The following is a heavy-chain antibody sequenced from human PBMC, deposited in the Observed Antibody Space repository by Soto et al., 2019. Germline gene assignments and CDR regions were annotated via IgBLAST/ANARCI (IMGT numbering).Heavy chain of an antibody. CDR2: ITGGDDRT. D-gene: IGHD1-26*01. V-gene: IGHV3-23*01. CDR3: AKDLGIVGATYYCYTLEF. J-gene: IGHJ6*01. Sequence: GGSLRLSCAASGFNLRSYALTWVRQAAGKGLEWVSGITGGDDRTYYADSVKGRFTISRDNSKNTLFLQMSSLRADDTAVYYCAKDLGIVGATYYCYTLEFWGQGTPVTVSS. CDR1: GFNLRSYA.